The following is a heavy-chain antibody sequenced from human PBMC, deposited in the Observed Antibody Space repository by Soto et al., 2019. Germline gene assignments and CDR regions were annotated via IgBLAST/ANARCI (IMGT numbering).Heavy chain of an antibody. CDR2: IFYSGST. D-gene: IGHD4-17*01. J-gene: IGHJ6*02. Sequence: QLQLQESGPGLVKPSETLSLSCTVSAGSISSTTHYWGWIRQPPGKGLEWLGSIFYSGSTYYNPSLKRRGTISGDKCTNRCSLKLSSVTAADTAVYYCARCDYGCGMDVWGQGTTVTVSS. CDR1: AGSISSTTHY. CDR3: ARCDYGCGMDV. V-gene: IGHV4-39*01.